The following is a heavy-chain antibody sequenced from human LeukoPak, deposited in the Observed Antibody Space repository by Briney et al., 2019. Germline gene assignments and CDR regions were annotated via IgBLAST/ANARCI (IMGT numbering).Heavy chain of an antibody. Sequence: PGGSLRLSCAASGFTFNSYGMHWVRQAPGKGLEWVAVISYDGSKEYYADSVKGRLTISRDNSKNTVNLQMNSLRAEDTAVYYCAEDYEAYCGGDFSSFFDYCGQGTLVTVSS. D-gene: IGHD2-21*02. J-gene: IGHJ4*02. V-gene: IGHV3-30*18. CDR1: GFTFNSYG. CDR2: ISYDGSKE. CDR3: AEDYEAYCGGDFSSFFDY.